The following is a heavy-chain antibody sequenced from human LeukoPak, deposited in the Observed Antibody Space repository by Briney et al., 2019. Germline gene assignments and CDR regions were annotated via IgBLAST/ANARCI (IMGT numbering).Heavy chain of an antibody. CDR3: AKDFSYGDYSDY. CDR1: GYTFTGYY. V-gene: IGHV1-2*06. D-gene: IGHD4-17*01. CDR2: INPNSGDT. Sequence: RASVKVSCKASGYTFTGYYIYWVRQAPGQGLEWMGRINPNSGDTNYAQKFQGRVTMTRDTSISTAYMELSRLRSDDTAVYYCAKDFSYGDYSDYWGQGTLVTVSS. J-gene: IGHJ4*02.